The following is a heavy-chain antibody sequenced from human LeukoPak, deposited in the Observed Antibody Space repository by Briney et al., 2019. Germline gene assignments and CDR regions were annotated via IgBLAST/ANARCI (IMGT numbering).Heavy chain of an antibody. D-gene: IGHD6-19*01. CDR2: IIPIFGTA. J-gene: IGHJ5*02. V-gene: IGHV1-69*05. Sequence: SVKVSRKASGGTFSSYAISWVRQAPGQGLEWMGGIIPIFGTANYAQKFQGRVTITTDESTSTAYMELSSLRSEDTAVYYCARRRLAVAGNNWFDPWGQGTLVTVSS. CDR1: GGTFSSYA. CDR3: ARRRLAVAGNNWFDP.